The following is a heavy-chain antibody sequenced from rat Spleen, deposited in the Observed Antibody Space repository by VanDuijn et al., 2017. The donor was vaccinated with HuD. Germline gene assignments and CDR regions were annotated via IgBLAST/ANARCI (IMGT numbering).Heavy chain of an antibody. CDR1: GFTFSSFP. D-gene: IGHD1-12*02. CDR3: AKSRFYYYDGGYYCFNY. Sequence: EVQLVESGGGLVQPGRSLKLSCAASGFTFSSFPMAWVRQAPKKGLEWVATISYDGSSTYYGDSVKGRFTVSRDNAKGTLFLQMDSLRSEDTATYYCAKSRFYYYDGGYYCFNYWGQGVMVTVSS. V-gene: IGHV5-7*01. J-gene: IGHJ2*01. CDR2: ISYDGSST.